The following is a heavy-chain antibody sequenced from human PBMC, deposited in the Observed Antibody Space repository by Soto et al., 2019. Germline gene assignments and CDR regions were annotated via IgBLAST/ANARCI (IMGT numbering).Heavy chain of an antibody. D-gene: IGHD6-13*01. CDR1: GGTFSSYA. Sequence: QVQLVQSGAEVKKPGSSVKVSCKASGGTFSSYAISWVRQAPGQGLEWMGGIIPIFGTANYEQKFQGRVTITADESTSTAYMELSSLSSEDTAVYYCARANSSSLYYYYYYGMDVWGQGTTVTVSS. V-gene: IGHV1-69*01. CDR3: ARANSSSLYYYYYYGMDV. J-gene: IGHJ6*02. CDR2: IIPIFGTA.